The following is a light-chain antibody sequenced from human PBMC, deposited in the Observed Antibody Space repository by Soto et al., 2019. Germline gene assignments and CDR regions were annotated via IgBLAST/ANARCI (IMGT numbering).Light chain of an antibody. V-gene: IGLV1-40*01. Sequence: QSVLTQPPSVSGAPGQRVTISCSGSSSNVGAASDVYWYQQLPGTAPRLLISVNNKRPSGVPDRFSGSKSGNTASLTVSGLQAEDEADYYCSSYAGSSNVFGTGTKVTVL. CDR1: SSNVGAASD. J-gene: IGLJ1*01. CDR2: VNN. CDR3: SSYAGSSNV.